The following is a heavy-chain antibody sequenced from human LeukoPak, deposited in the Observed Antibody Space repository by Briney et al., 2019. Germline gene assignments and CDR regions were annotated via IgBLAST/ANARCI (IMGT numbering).Heavy chain of an antibody. CDR1: GFTFSSYS. J-gene: IGHJ4*02. CDR3: ARALADGDYYFDY. D-gene: IGHD4-17*01. CDR2: ISSSSSYI. Sequence: GGSLRLSCAASGFTFSSYSMNWVRQAPGKGLEWVSSISSSSSYIYYADSVKGRFTISRDNAKNSLYLQMNSLRAEDTAVYYCARALADGDYYFDYWGQGTLVTVSS. V-gene: IGHV3-21*01.